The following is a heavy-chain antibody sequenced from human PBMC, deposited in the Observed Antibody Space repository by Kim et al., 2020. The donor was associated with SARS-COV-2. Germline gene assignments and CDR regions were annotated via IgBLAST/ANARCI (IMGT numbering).Heavy chain of an antibody. Sequence: SETLSLTCAVYGGSFSGYYWSWIRQPPGKGLEWIGEINHSGSTNYSPSLKSRVTISLDTSKNQFSLKLSSVTAADTAVYYCARAANVVVPAALGLGLYYYYYIDVWGKGATVTVSS. V-gene: IGHV4-34*01. J-gene: IGHJ6*03. CDR1: GGSFSGYY. D-gene: IGHD2-2*01. CDR3: ARAANVVVPAALGLGLYYYYYIDV. CDR2: INHSGST.